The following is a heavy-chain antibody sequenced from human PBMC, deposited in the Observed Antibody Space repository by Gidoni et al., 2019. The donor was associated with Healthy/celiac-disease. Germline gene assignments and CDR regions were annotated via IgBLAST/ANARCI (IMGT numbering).Heavy chain of an antibody. J-gene: IGHJ6*02. D-gene: IGHD2-2*01. CDR3: AKDWCSSTSCYAHYYYYGMDV. V-gene: IGHV3-9*01. CDR1: GFTFDDYA. Sequence: EVQLVESGGGFVQPGRSLRLSCAASGFTFDDYAMHWVRQAPGKGLEWVSGISWNSGSIGYADSVKGRFTISRDNAKNSLYLQMNSLRAEDTALYYCAKDWCSSTSCYAHYYYYGMDVWGQGTTVTVSS. CDR2: ISWNSGSI.